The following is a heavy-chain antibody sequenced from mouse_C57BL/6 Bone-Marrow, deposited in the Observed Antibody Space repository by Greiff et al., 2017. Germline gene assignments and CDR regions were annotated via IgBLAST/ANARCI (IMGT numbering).Heavy chain of an antibody. V-gene: IGHV1-18*01. CDR2: INPNNGGT. CDR3: AREGSSGYVNYFDY. J-gene: IGHJ2*01. CDR1: GYTFTDYN. D-gene: IGHD3-2*02. Sequence: VQLQQSGPELVKPGASVTIPCKASGYTFTDYNMDWVKQSHGKSLEWIGDINPNNGGTIYNQKFKGKATLTVDKSSSTAYMELRSLTSEDTAVYYCAREGSSGYVNYFDYWGQGTTLTVSS.